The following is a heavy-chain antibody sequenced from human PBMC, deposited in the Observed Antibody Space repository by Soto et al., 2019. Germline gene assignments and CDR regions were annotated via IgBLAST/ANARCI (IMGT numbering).Heavy chain of an antibody. CDR1: GYIFTTYG. CDR2: ISAHNGNT. CDR3: ARGRYGDY. Sequence: QVHLVQSGAEVKKPGASVKVSCKGSGYIFTTYGITWVRQAPGQGLEWMGWISAHNGNTNYAQKLQGRVTVTRDTSKSTAYMELRNLRSDDTAVYYCARGRYGDYWGQGALVTVSS. J-gene: IGHJ4*02. D-gene: IGHD1-1*01. V-gene: IGHV1-18*01.